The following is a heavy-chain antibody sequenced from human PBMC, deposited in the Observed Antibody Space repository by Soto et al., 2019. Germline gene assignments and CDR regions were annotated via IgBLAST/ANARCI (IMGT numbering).Heavy chain of an antibody. J-gene: IGHJ6*03. D-gene: IGHD2-15*01. V-gene: IGHV5-51*01. Sequence: PGESLKISCKGAGYSFTSYWIGWVRQMPGKGLEWMGIIYPGDSDTRYSPSFQGQVTISADTSKNQFSLKLSSVTAADTAVYYCARNRPRYCSGGSCVYYYYMDVWGKGTTVTVSS. CDR3: ARNRPRYCSGGSCVYYYYMDV. CDR2: IYPGDSDT. CDR1: GYSFTSYW.